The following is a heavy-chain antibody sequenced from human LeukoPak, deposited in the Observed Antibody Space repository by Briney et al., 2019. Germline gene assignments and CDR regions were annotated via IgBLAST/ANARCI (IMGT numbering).Heavy chain of an antibody. D-gene: IGHD6-13*01. CDR2: ISGSGGST. CDR1: GFTFSSYG. Sequence: PGGSLRLSCAASGFTFSSYGMSWVRQAPGKGLEWVSAISGSGGSTYYADSVKGRFTISRDNSKNTLYLQVNSLRAEDTAVYYCAKVGPGIAAAGNPYYYYYMDVWGKGTTVTISS. V-gene: IGHV3-23*01. CDR3: AKVGPGIAAAGNPYYYYYMDV. J-gene: IGHJ6*03.